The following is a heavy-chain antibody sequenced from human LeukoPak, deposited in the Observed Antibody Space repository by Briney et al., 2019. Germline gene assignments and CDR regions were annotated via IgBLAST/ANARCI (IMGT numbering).Heavy chain of an antibody. V-gene: IGHV1-69*01. D-gene: IGHD2-15*01. J-gene: IGHJ3*02. CDR1: GGTFNSYA. CDR2: IIPIFGTA. Sequence: SVKVSCKASGGTFNSYAISWVRQAPGQGLEWMGGIIPIFGTANYAQKFQGRVTITADESTSTAYMELSSLRSEDTAVYYCARAPIGYCSGGSCYEHAFDIWGQGTMVTVSS. CDR3: ARAPIGYCSGGSCYEHAFDI.